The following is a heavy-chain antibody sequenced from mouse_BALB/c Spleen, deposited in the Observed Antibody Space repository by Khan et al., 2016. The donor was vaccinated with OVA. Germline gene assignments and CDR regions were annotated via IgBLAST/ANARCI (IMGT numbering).Heavy chain of an antibody. Sequence: EVELVESGPGLVKPSQSLSLTCTVTGYSITSGYVWNWIRQSPGNKLEWMGYISYSGVTSYTPSFKSRISITRDTSKNQFFLQLNSVTTEDTATYYCARGNYYGYYFDYWGQGTTLTVSS. V-gene: IGHV3-2*02. J-gene: IGHJ2*01. D-gene: IGHD1-1*01. CDR3: ARGNYYGYYFDY. CDR1: GYSITSGYV. CDR2: ISYSGVT.